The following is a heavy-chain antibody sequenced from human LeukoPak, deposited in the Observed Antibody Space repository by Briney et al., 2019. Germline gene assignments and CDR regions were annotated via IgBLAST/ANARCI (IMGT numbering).Heavy chain of an antibody. CDR2: MNPNSGNT. D-gene: IGHD3-16*01. CDR3: ARGWRRDRIMIFGY. J-gene: IGHJ4*02. Sequence: ASVKVSCKASGYTFTSYDINWVRQATGQGLEWMGWMNPNSGNTGYAQKFQGRVTITRNTSISTAYMELSSLRSEDTAVYYCARGWRRDRIMIFGYWGQGTLVTVSS. V-gene: IGHV1-8*01. CDR1: GYTFTSYD.